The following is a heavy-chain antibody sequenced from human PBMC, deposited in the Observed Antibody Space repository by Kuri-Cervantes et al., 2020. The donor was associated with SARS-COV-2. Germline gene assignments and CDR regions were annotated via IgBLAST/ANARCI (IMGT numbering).Heavy chain of an antibody. Sequence: LSLTCAAPGFTFSSYAMHWVRQAPGKGLEWVAVISYDGSNKYYADSVKGRFTISRDNSKNTLYLQMNSLRAEDTAVYYCARDPDGYNSDGDAFDIWGQGTMVTVSS. J-gene: IGHJ3*02. CDR3: ARDPDGYNSDGDAFDI. D-gene: IGHD5-24*01. CDR1: GFTFSSYA. CDR2: ISYDGSNK. V-gene: IGHV3-30*04.